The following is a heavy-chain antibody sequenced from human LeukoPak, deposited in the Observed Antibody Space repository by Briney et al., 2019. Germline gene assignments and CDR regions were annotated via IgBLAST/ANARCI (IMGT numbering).Heavy chain of an antibody. V-gene: IGHV3-30*04. CDR1: GFIFRRYA. CDR3: ARDDLDVGVAATISREGDYFDY. J-gene: IGHJ4*02. Sequence: GGSLRLYCAASGFIFRRYAMHWVRQAPGKGLEWVAVIAFDGNKKYYEDSVKGRFTISRDNSKNTLYLQMNSLRDEDTAVYYCARDDLDVGVAATISREGDYFDYWGQGTLATVSS. D-gene: IGHD5-12*01. CDR2: IAFDGNKK.